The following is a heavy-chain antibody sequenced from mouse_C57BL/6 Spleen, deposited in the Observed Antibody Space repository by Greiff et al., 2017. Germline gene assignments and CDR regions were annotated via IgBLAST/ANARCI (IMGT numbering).Heavy chain of an antibody. CDR2: INPNNGGT. CDR3: ATFYGSDYFDY. Sequence: VQLQQSGPELVKPGASVKISCKASGYTFTDYYMNWVKQSHGKSLEWIGDINPNNGGTSYNQKFKGKATLTVDKSSSTAYMELRSLTSEDSAVYYCATFYGSDYFDYWGQGTTLTVSS. CDR1: GYTFTDYY. J-gene: IGHJ2*01. D-gene: IGHD1-1*01. V-gene: IGHV1-26*01.